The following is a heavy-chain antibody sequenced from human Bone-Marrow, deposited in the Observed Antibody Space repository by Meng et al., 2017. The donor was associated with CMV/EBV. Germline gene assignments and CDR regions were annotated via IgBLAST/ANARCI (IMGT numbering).Heavy chain of an antibody. CDR3: ARRPVIAARPGYYYYYGMDV. V-gene: IGHV4-59*02. Sequence: GSLRLSCAASGFTVSSNYMSWVRQPPGKGLEWIGSIYYSGSTNYNPSLKSRVTISVDTSKNQFSLKLSSVTAADTAVYYCARRPVIAARPGYYYYYGMDVWGQGTTVTVSS. D-gene: IGHD6-6*01. CDR1: GFTVSSNY. CDR2: IYYSGST. J-gene: IGHJ6*02.